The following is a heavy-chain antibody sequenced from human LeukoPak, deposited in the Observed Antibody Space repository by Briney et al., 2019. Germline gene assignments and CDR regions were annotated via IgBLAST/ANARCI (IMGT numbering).Heavy chain of an antibody. J-gene: IGHJ3*02. CDR3: ARQPGGTAAFDI. CDR2: IYYTGGET. CDR1: GGSINSYY. V-gene: IGHV4-59*08. D-gene: IGHD1-14*01. Sequence: SETLSLTCTVSGGSINSYYWSWIQQPPGKGLEWIGYIYYTGGETNYNPSLKSRLTISVDTSKNQFSLMLTSVTAADTAVYYCARQPGGTAAFDIWAQGTMVTVSS.